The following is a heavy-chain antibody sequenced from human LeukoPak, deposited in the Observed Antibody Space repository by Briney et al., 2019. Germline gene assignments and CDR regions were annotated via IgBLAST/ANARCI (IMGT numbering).Heavy chain of an antibody. Sequence: SETLSLTCTVSGGSISSYYWSWVRQSPGKGLEWIGYIYYSGNTNYNPSLKSRLTMSADRSRNQFSLNLHSVTAADTAVYYCARINWNYFDYWGQGILVTVAS. V-gene: IGHV4-59*08. J-gene: IGHJ4*02. CDR1: GGSISSYY. CDR3: ARINWNYFDY. D-gene: IGHD3-3*01. CDR2: IYYSGNT.